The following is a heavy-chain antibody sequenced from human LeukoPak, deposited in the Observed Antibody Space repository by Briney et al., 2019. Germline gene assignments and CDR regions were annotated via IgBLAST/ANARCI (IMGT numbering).Heavy chain of an antibody. CDR2: ISGSGGST. Sequence: GGSLRLSCAASGFTFSSYAMSWVRQAPGKGLEWVSAISGSGGSTYYADSVKGRFTISRDNSKNTLYLQMNSLRAEDTAVYYCAKDFFTMVWGVIRPHAFDYWGQGTLVTVSS. D-gene: IGHD3-10*01. J-gene: IGHJ4*02. V-gene: IGHV3-23*01. CDR3: AKDFFTMVWGVIRPHAFDY. CDR1: GFTFSSYA.